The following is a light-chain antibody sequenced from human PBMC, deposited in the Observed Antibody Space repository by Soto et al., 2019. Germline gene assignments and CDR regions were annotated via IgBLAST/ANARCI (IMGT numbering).Light chain of an antibody. Sequence: EIVLTQSPATLSLSPGERATLSCRASQSIRSPFLAWYQQKPGQAPRLFIHGASSRATGIPDRFSGSGSGTDFTLTMSRLEPEDFAVYYCGSDEWTFGQGTKVE. CDR3: GSDEWT. J-gene: IGKJ1*01. CDR2: GAS. V-gene: IGKV3-20*01. CDR1: QSIRSPF.